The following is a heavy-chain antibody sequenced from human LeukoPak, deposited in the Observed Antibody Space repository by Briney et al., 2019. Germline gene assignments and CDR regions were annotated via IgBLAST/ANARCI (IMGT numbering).Heavy chain of an antibody. CDR1: GLTFRGNG. CDR2: IWYDGSNR. V-gene: IGHV3-33*01. Sequence: GRSLRLSCAASGLTFRGNGTHWVRQAPGKGLEWVAIIWYDGSNRYYADSVKGRFTISRDNSKNTLFLQMNSLTAEDTAVYYCARDQGTSVTAMVGGHFDYWGPGTLVTVSS. J-gene: IGHJ4*02. D-gene: IGHD4-17*01. CDR3: ARDQGTSVTAMVGGHFDY.